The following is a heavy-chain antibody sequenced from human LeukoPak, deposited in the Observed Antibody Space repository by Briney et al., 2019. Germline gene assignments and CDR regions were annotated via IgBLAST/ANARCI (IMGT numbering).Heavy chain of an antibody. Sequence: PGGSLRLSCATSGFTVSSNYMSWVRQAPGKGLEWVSVIYDSGTTYYADSVKGRFLIFRDTSKNTVDLQMNSLRVEDTAVYYCAGRRSSGWYAYRGQGTLVTVSS. CDR2: IYDSGTT. V-gene: IGHV3-53*01. CDR3: AGRRSSGWYAY. D-gene: IGHD6-19*01. CDR1: GFTVSSNY. J-gene: IGHJ4*02.